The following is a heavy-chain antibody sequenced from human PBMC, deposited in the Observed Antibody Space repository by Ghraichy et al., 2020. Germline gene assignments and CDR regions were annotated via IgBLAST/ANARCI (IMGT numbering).Heavy chain of an antibody. D-gene: IGHD6-13*01. CDR2: ISSTSNTI. V-gene: IGHV3-48*01. CDR3: ARDTSSWYLDY. Sequence: GGSLRLSCEDSGFTFSKFGMNWVRQAPGKGLEWLSYISSTSNTIYYADSVKGRFTISRDNAKSSLYLQMNSLRAEDTAVYYCARDTSSWYLDYWGQGTLVTVSS. J-gene: IGHJ4*02. CDR1: GFTFSKFG.